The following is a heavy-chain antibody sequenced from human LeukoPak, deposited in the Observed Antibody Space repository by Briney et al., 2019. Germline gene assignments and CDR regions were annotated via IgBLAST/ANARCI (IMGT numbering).Heavy chain of an antibody. CDR1: GYSFTSYW. J-gene: IGHJ4*02. V-gene: IGHV5-51*01. CDR2: IYPGDSDT. Sequence: GESLKISCKGSGYSFTSYWIGWVRQMPGKGLEWMGIIYPGDSDTRYSPSFQGQVTISADKSISTAYLQWSSLKASETAMYYCARGSRWELLNLNYWGQGTLVTVSS. D-gene: IGHD1-26*01. CDR3: ARGSRWELLNLNY.